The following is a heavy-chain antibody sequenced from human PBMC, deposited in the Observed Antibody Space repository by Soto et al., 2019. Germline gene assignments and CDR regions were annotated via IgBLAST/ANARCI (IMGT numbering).Heavy chain of an antibody. CDR2: ISNSSTYT. Sequence: GGSMRLSCAASGFNFNDYHMSWIRQAQGKGLEWVSYISNSSTYTNYADSVKGRFTISRDNAKNSLYLQMNSLRAEDTAVYYCARPSDTSGYYSAFDYWGPGTLVTVSS. CDR3: ARPSDTSGYYSAFDY. D-gene: IGHD3-22*01. J-gene: IGHJ4*02. V-gene: IGHV3-11*06. CDR1: GFNFNDYH.